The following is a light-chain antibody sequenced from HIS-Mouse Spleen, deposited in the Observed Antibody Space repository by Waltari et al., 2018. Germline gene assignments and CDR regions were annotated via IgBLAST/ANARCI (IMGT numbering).Light chain of an antibody. Sequence: QSALTQPRSVSGSPGQSVTISCTGTSSDVGGSNYVSWYQQHPGKAPKLMIYDVSKRPSGVSNRFSGSKSGNTASLTISGLQAEDEADYYCSSYTSSSTYVFGTGTKVTVL. CDR3: SSYTSSSTYV. CDR2: DVS. V-gene: IGLV2-11*01. CDR1: SSDVGGSNY. J-gene: IGLJ1*01.